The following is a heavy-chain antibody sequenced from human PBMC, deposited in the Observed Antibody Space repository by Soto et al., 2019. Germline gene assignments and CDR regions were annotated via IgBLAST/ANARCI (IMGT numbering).Heavy chain of an antibody. CDR3: ARSIAAAGRADY. CDR1: GGSISSGGYY. CDR2: IYYSGST. V-gene: IGHV4-31*03. Sequence: SETLSLTCTVSGGSISSGGYYWSWIRQHPGKGLEWIEYIYYSGSTYYNPSLKSRVTISVDTSKNQFSLKLSSVTAADTAVYYCARSIAAAGRADYWGQGTLVTVSS. D-gene: IGHD6-13*01. J-gene: IGHJ4*02.